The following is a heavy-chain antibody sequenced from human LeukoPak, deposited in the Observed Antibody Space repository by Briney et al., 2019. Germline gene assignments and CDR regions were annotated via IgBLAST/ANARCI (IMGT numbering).Heavy chain of an antibody. V-gene: IGHV4-34*01. Sequence: KPSETLSLTCAVYGGSFSGYYWSWIRQPPGKGLEWIGEINHSGSTNYNPSLKSRVTISVDTSKNQFSLKLSSVTAADTAVYYCARLSGGVSGGDYWGQGTLVTVSS. J-gene: IGHJ4*02. CDR1: GGSFSGYY. CDR3: ARLSGGVSGGDY. CDR2: INHSGST. D-gene: IGHD2-8*02.